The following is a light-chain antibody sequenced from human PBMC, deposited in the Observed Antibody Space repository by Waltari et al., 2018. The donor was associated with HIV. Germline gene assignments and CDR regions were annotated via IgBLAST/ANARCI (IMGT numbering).Light chain of an antibody. CDR2: SDH. CDR1: RSNIGATT. CDR3: SSWDDSLNGFWV. Sequence: QSVLTQPPSASGTPRQRVTISYSGSRSNIGATTVPWFQQVAGLAPKLLIYSDHQRPSGVPDRFSGSKSGTSASLAISGLRSEDEANYYCSSWDDSLNGFWVFGGGTKVTVL. V-gene: IGLV1-44*01. J-gene: IGLJ3*02.